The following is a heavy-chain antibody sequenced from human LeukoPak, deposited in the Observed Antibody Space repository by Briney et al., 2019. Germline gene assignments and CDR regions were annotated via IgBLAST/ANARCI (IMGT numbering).Heavy chain of an antibody. D-gene: IGHD3-9*01. CDR2: INPNSGGT. Sequence: GASVKVSCKASGYTFTSYYMHWVRQAPGQGLEWMGWINPNSGGTNYAQKFQGRVTMTRDTSISTAYMELSRLRSDDTAVYYCARDRKKGYYDILTGYYVYWGQGTLVTVSS. J-gene: IGHJ4*02. V-gene: IGHV1-2*02. CDR3: ARDRKKGYYDILTGYYVY. CDR1: GYTFTSYY.